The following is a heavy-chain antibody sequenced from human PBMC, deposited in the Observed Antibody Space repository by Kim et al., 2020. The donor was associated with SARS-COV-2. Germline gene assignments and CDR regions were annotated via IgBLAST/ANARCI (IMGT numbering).Heavy chain of an antibody. J-gene: IGHJ3*02. CDR2: IYYSGST. Sequence: SETLSLTCTVSGGSISSSYYYWSWIRQHPEKGLEWIGNIYYSGSTYYNPSLKSRVTISVDTSKNQFSLKLSSVTAADTAVYYCARGSYYDSSDPDAFDIWGQGTMVTVSS. CDR1: GGSISSSYYY. CDR3: ARGSYYDSSDPDAFDI. D-gene: IGHD3-22*01. V-gene: IGHV4-31*03.